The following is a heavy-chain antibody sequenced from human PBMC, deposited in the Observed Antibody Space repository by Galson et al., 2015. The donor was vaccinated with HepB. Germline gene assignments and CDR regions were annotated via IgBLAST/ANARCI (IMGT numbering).Heavy chain of an antibody. CDR2: ISAGGDTT. D-gene: IGHD6-13*01. J-gene: IGHJ4*02. Sequence: SLRLSCAASGFTFNNSAMSWVRQAPGKGLEWVSGISAGGDTTYYTDSVKGRFTISRDNSKNTLNLQLNSLRAEDTAVYYCAKDLFREQQLVHGDYFDYWGRATLVTVSS. CDR3: AKDLFREQQLVHGDYFDY. CDR1: GFTFNNSA. V-gene: IGHV3-23*01.